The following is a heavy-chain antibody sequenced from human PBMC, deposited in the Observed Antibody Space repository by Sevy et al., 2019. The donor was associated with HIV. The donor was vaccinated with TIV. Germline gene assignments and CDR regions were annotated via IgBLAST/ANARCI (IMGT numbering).Heavy chain of an antibody. D-gene: IGHD1-26*01. V-gene: IGHV3-49*04. CDR1: GFIFGDYG. CDR3: TRWSGSQSIFDY. Sequence: GGSLRLSCTASGFIFGDYGMSWVRQAPGKGLEWIAFFKSKIHGGTTENAASVKGRFTISRDDSKNIVYLQMSNLKTGDKAVYYCTRWSGSQSIFDYWGQGTLVTVSS. J-gene: IGHJ4*02. CDR2: FKSKIHGGTT.